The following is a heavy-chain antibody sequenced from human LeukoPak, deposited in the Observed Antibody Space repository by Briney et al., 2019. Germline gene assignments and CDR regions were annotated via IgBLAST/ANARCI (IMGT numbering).Heavy chain of an antibody. CDR3: ATHHPRFWGSYRYLWFDY. J-gene: IGHJ4*02. Sequence: ASVKVSCKVSGYTLTELSMHWVRQAPGKGLEWMGGFDPEDGETIYAQKFQGRVTMTEDTSTDTAYMELCSLRSEDTAVYYCATHHPRFWGSYRYLWFDYWGQGTLVTVSS. CDR1: GYTLTELS. D-gene: IGHD3-16*02. CDR2: FDPEDGET. V-gene: IGHV1-24*01.